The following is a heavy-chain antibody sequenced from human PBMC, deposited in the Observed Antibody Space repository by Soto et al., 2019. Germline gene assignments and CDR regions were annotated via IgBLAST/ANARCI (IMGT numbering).Heavy chain of an antibody. CDR1: VFPFNRYS. J-gene: IGHJ4*02. Sequence: GSLRLSFASSVFPFNRYSMSWVRTAPGKGLEWVSAISGSGGSTYYADSVKGRFTISRDNSKNTLYLQMNSLRAEDTAVYYCAKVASPEYSSSSGIWGQGTLVTVSS. CDR3: AKVASPEYSSSSGI. D-gene: IGHD6-6*01. CDR2: ISGSGGST. V-gene: IGHV3-23*01.